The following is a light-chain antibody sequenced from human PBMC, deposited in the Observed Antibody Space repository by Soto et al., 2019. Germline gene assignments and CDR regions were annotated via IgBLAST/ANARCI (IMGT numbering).Light chain of an antibody. V-gene: IGKV3D-15*01. CDR3: QHYNSYSEA. CDR1: QSIRST. J-gene: IGKJ1*01. CDR2: GAS. Sequence: EKVMTQSPATLSVSPGERATLSCRASQSIRSTLAWFQQKPGQAPRLLIYGASSRATGIPDRFSGSGSGTDFTLTISSLQPDDFATYYCQHYNSYSEAFGQGTKVDI.